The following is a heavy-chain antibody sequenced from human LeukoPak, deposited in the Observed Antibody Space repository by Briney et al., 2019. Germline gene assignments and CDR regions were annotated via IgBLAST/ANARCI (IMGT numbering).Heavy chain of an antibody. V-gene: IGHV4-34*01. CDR2: INLSGST. CDR1: GGSFIGYD. CDR3: ARDNRYYDSRKIFDY. Sequence: SETLSLTCAVYGGSFIGYDWSWIRQPPGKGLEWIGEINLSGSTNTKPSLKSRVTISVDTYKKQFSLKQSSVTAADKAVYYCARDNRYYDSRKIFDYWGQGTLVTVSS. D-gene: IGHD3-22*01. J-gene: IGHJ4*02.